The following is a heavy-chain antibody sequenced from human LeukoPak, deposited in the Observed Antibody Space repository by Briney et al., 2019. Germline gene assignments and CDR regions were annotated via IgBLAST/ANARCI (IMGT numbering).Heavy chain of an antibody. CDR2: IYHSGST. CDR1: GYSISSGYY. V-gene: IGHV4-38-2*02. J-gene: IGHJ4*02. Sequence: SETLSLTCTVSGYSISSGYYWGWIRQPPGKGLEWIGSIYHSGSTYYNPSLKSRLTISADRSKNQFSLKLSSVTAADTAVYYCARAEGTTVHFDYWGQGTLVTVSS. CDR3: ARAEGTTVHFDY. D-gene: IGHD1-1*01.